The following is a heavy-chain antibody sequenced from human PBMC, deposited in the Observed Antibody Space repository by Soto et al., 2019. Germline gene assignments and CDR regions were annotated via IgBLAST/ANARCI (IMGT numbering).Heavy chain of an antibody. Sequence: PSETLSLTCTVSGDSFSAYYWSWIRQPPGKGLEWIGYIYHSGTFTYNPSLKSRLTISIDTSKNQFSLKLRSLTAADTAVYYCAREYMRWFDPWGQGTLVTVSS. V-gene: IGHV4-59*01. J-gene: IGHJ5*02. D-gene: IGHD3-16*01. CDR1: GDSFSAYY. CDR3: AREYMRWFDP. CDR2: IYHSGTF.